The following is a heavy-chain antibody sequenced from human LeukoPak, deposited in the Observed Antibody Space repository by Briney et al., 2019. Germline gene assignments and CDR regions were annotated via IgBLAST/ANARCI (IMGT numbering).Heavy chain of an antibody. Sequence: GRSLRLSCAASGFTFSSYGMHWVRQAPGKGLEWVAVISYDGSNRYYADSVKGRFTISSDNSKNTLYLQMNSLRAEDTAVYYCAKGSSPYGSGSYHPYYYYYGMDVWGQGTTVTVSS. CDR3: AKGSSPYGSGSYHPYYYYYGMDV. D-gene: IGHD3-10*01. J-gene: IGHJ6*02. CDR1: GFTFSSYG. V-gene: IGHV3-30*18. CDR2: ISYDGSNR.